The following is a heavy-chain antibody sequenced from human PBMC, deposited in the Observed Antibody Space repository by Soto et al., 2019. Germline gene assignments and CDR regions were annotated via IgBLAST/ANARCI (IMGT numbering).Heavy chain of an antibody. D-gene: IGHD3-10*01. CDR3: ARGLGWFGEYGGLDF. CDR1: ELNFRSHG. CDR2: IWYDGSNK. Sequence: RLRNAASELNFRSHGMRWVLKDPGKGLEWVAVIWYDGSNKYYADSVKGRFTISRDNSKNTLYLQMNSLRAEDTAVYYCARGLGWFGEYGGLDFWRQGTSVTVFS. V-gene: IGHV3-33*01. J-gene: IGHJ6*02.